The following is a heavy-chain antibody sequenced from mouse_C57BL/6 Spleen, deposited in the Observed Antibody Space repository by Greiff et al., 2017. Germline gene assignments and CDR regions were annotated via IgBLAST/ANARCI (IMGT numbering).Heavy chain of an antibody. V-gene: IGHV1-59*01. CDR1: GYTFTSYW. Sequence: QVQLKQPGAELVRPGTSVKLSCKASGYTFTSYWMHWVKQRPGQGLEWIGVIDPSDSYTNYNQKFKGKATLTVDTSSSTAYMQLSSLTSEDSAVYYCARNYDYDGGSSYAMDYWGQGTSVTVSS. J-gene: IGHJ4*01. D-gene: IGHD2-4*01. CDR2: IDPSDSYT. CDR3: ARNYDYDGGSSYAMDY.